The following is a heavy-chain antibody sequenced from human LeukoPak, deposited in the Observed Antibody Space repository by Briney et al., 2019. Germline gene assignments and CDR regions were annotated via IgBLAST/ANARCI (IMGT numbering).Heavy chain of an antibody. CDR2: MNPNSGNT. D-gene: IGHD2-15*01. J-gene: IGHJ6*04. CDR3: ASATLRCSGGSCYEMDV. CDR1: GYTFTSYD. Sequence: GASVEVSCKASGYTFTSYDINWVRQATGQGLEWMGWMNPNSGNTGYAQKFQGRVTITRNTSISTAYMELSSLRSEDTAVYYCASATLRCSGGSCYEMDVWGKGTTVTVSS. V-gene: IGHV1-8*03.